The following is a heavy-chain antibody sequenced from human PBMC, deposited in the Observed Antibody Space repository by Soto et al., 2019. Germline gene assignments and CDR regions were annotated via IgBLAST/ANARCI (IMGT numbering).Heavy chain of an antibody. D-gene: IGHD3-9*01. CDR1: GFTFSSYS. J-gene: IGHJ3*02. Sequence: EVQLVESGGGLVKPGGSLRLSCAASGFTFSSYSMNWVRQAPGKGLEWVSSISSSSSYIYYADSVKGRFTISRDNAKNSRYRQMHSLKAEDTAVYYCARDRVRYFDWADLSVGAFAIWGQGRMVTVSS. V-gene: IGHV3-21*01. CDR3: ARDRVRYFDWADLSVGAFAI. CDR2: ISSSSSYI.